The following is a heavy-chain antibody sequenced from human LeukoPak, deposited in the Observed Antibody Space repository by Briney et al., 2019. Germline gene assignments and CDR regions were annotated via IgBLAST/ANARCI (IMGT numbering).Heavy chain of an antibody. Sequence: ASXXVSCKASGGTFISYAISWVRQAPGQGLEWMGRIIPIFGTANYAQKFQGRVTITTDESTSTAYMELSSLRSEDTAVYYCASRHLPVAGTFDYWGQGTLVTVSS. J-gene: IGHJ4*02. CDR1: GGTFISYA. V-gene: IGHV1-69*05. CDR3: ASRHLPVAGTFDY. CDR2: IIPIFGTA. D-gene: IGHD6-19*01.